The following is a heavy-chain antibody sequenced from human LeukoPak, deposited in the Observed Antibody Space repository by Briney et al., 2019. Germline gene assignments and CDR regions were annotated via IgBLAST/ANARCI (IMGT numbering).Heavy chain of an antibody. Sequence: GGPLRLSCAASGFTFISYAMSWVRQAPVKGLEWVSIISGSGGSTYYADSVKGRFTISRDNSKNTLYLQMNSLRAEDTAVYYCAVCHWHSSGCRNDYWGQGTLVTVSS. V-gene: IGHV3-23*01. D-gene: IGHD6-19*01. CDR3: AVCHWHSSGCRNDY. J-gene: IGHJ4*02. CDR1: GFTFISYA. CDR2: ISGSGGST.